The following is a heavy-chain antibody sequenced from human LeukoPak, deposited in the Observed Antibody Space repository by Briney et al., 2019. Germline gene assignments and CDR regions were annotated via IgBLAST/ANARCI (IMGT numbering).Heavy chain of an antibody. Sequence: AGGSLRLSCAASGFTFSGYTMNWVRQAPGKGLEWVSAISGSGGSTYYADSVKGRFTISRDNSKNTLYLQMNSLRAEDTAVYYCAKVQQQLPSYAFGIWGQGTMVTVSS. D-gene: IGHD6-13*01. J-gene: IGHJ3*02. CDR1: GFTFSGYT. CDR3: AKVQQQLPSYAFGI. CDR2: ISGSGGST. V-gene: IGHV3-23*01.